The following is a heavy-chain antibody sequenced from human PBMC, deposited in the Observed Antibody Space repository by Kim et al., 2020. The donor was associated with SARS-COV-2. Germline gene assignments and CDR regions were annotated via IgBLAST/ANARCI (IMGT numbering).Heavy chain of an antibody. Sequence: GGSLRLSCAASGFTFSSYAMHWVRQAPGKGLEWVAVISYDGSNKYYADSVKGRFTISRDNSKNTLYLQMNSLRAEDTAVYYCARDGIAAAGNWWGLSQGGDYYYYGMDVWGQGTTVTVSS. CDR1: GFTFSSYA. CDR3: ARDGIAAAGNWWGLSQGGDYYYYGMDV. CDR2: ISYDGSNK. V-gene: IGHV3-30*04. J-gene: IGHJ6*02. D-gene: IGHD6-13*01.